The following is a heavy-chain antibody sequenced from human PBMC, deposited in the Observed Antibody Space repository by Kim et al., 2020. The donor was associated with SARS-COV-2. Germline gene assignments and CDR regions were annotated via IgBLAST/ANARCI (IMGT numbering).Heavy chain of an antibody. V-gene: IGHV1-69*13. CDR3: ARSSRRGLQSKYYYGMDV. Sequence: SVKVSCKASGGTFSSYAISWVRQAPGQGLEWMGGIIPIFGTANYAQKFQGRVTITADESTSTAYMELSSLRSEDTAVYYCARSSRRGLQSKYYYGMDVWGQGTTVTVSS. J-gene: IGHJ6*02. D-gene: IGHD1-26*01. CDR2: IIPIFGTA. CDR1: GGTFSSYA.